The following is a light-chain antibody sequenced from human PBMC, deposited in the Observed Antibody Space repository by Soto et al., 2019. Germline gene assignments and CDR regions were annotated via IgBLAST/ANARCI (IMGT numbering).Light chain of an antibody. CDR2: GAS. V-gene: IGKV1-27*01. CDR3: QKYSSVIT. CDR1: QGISSF. Sequence: DIQMTQSPSSLSASVGDRVTITCRASQGISSFVAWYQQKPGKVPRLLISGASTLQSGVPSRCSGSGSRTDFTLTITSLQPEDVATYYCQKYSSVITFGQGTRLEIK. J-gene: IGKJ5*01.